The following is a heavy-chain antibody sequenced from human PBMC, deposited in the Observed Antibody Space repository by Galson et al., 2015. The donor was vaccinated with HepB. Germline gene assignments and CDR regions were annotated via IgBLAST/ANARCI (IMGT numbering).Heavy chain of an antibody. CDR3: AGVDLDCSSTSCYPYYYYGMDV. CDR1: GFTFSSYA. D-gene: IGHD2-2*01. J-gene: IGHJ6*02. V-gene: IGHV3-30*04. Sequence: SLRLSCAASGFTFSSYAMHWVRQAPGKGLEWVAVISYDGSNKYYADSVKGRFTISRDNSKNTLYLQMNSLRAEDTAVYYCAGVDLDCSSTSCYPYYYYGMDVWGQATAVTVSS. CDR2: ISYDGSNK.